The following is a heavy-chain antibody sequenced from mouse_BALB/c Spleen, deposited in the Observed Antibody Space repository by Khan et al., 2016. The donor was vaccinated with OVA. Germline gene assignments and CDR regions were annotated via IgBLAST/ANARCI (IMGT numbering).Heavy chain of an antibody. J-gene: IGHJ2*01. V-gene: IGHV1S134*01. D-gene: IGHD2-10*01. Sequence: VQLKESGAELGRPGSSVKLSCKTSGSTFTSYGIKWVKQRPGQGLEWIGYIYPGNGYTEYNEKFQGKAILTADTSSSTAYMQIRSLTSEDTDIYFSQTAYYYYYFDYWGQGTTLTVSS. CDR3: QTAYYYYYFDY. CDR1: GSTFTSYG. CDR2: IYPGNGYT.